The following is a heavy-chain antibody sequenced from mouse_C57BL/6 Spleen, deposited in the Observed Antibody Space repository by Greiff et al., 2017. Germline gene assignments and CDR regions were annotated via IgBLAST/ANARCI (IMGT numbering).Heavy chain of an antibody. D-gene: IGHD2-10*02. CDR3: TRRSIYWYFDV. CDR1: GFTFRDYY. J-gene: IGHJ1*03. Sequence: EVQVVESAGGLVQPGSSMKLSCTASGFTFRDYYMAWVRQVPDKGLEWVANINYDGSSTYYLDSLKSRFIISRDNATNIRYLQMSSLKSGDTATYYCTRRSIYWYFDVWGTGTSVTFSS. CDR2: INYDGSST. V-gene: IGHV5-16*02.